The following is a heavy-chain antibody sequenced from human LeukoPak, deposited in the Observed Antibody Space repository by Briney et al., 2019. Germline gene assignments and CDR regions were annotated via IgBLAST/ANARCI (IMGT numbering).Heavy chain of an antibody. CDR2: IVGTT. D-gene: IGHD3-16*01. J-gene: IGHJ6*03. CDR1: GGTFSSFA. CDR3: ASTLGGFYYMAV. Sequence: SVKVSCKSSGGTFSSFAINWVRQAPGQGLEWMGGIVGTTNYAQNFQSRVTITTEETSDTACMELSRLTSDDTAVYYCASTLGGFYYMAVWLKGTTVSV. V-gene: IGHV1-69*05.